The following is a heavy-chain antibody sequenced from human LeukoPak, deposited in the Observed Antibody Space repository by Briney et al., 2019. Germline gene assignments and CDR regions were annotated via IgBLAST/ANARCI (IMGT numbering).Heavy chain of an antibody. Sequence: GGSLRLSCAASGFTFSDYYMSWIRQAPGKGLEWVSYISSSSSYTNYADSVKGRFTISRDNAKNSLYVQMNSLRAEDTALYYCARVATVNISFDYWGQGTLVTVSS. V-gene: IGHV3-11*05. J-gene: IGHJ4*02. CDR3: ARVATVNISFDY. CDR1: GFTFSDYY. CDR2: ISSSSSYT. D-gene: IGHD4-17*01.